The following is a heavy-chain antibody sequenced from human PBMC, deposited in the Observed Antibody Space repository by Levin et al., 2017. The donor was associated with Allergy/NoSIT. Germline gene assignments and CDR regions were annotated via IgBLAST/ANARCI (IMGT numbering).Heavy chain of an antibody. CDR3: ARDPFLLVAAPPFEDY. J-gene: IGHJ4*02. CDR2: ISSSSSYI. CDR1: GFTFSSYS. Sequence: GGSLRLSCAASGFTFSSYSMNWVRQAPGKGLEWVSSISSSSSYIYYADSVKGRFTISRDNAKNSLYLQMNSLRAEDTAVYYCARDPFLLVAAPPFEDYWGQGTLVTVSS. V-gene: IGHV3-21*01. D-gene: IGHD5-12*01.